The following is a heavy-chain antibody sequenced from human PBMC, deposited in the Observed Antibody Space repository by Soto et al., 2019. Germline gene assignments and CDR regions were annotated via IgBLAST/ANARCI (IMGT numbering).Heavy chain of an antibody. V-gene: IGHV4-61*01. Sequence: PSETLSLTCTVSGGSVSSGSYYWSWIRQPPGKGLEWIGYIYYSGSTNYNPSLKSRVTISVDTSKNQFSLKLSSVTAADTAVYYCARGNYYDSSGYYPRFDYWGQGTLVTVS. CDR3: ARGNYYDSSGYYPRFDY. J-gene: IGHJ4*02. CDR1: GGSVSSGSYY. D-gene: IGHD3-22*01. CDR2: IYYSGST.